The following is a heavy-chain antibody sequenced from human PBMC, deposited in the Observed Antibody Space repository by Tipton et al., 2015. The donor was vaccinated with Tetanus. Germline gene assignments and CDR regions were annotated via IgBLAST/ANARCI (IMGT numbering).Heavy chain of an antibody. D-gene: IGHD2-2*01. J-gene: IGHJ5*02. CDR3: ARGDIVVVPAAPVGNWFDP. V-gene: IGHV1-2*02. CDR1: GYTFTGYY. Sequence: QLVQSGAEVKKPGASVKVSCKASGYTFTGYYMHWVRQAPGQGLEWMGWINPNSGGTNYAQKFQGRVTMTRDTSISTAYMELSRLRSDDTAVYYCARGDIVVVPAAPVGNWFDPWGQGTLVTVSS. CDR2: INPNSGGT.